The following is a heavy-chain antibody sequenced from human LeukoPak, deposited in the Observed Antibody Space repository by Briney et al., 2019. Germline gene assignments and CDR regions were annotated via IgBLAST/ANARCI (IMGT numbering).Heavy chain of an antibody. D-gene: IGHD5-18*01. V-gene: IGHV3-30*18. CDR1: GFTFSSYG. CDR3: AKEDTAMGYGGFDY. CDR2: ISYDGSNK. Sequence: PGGSLRLSCAASGFTFSSYGMHWVRQAPGKGLEWVAVISYDGSNKYYADSVKGRFTISRDNSKNTLYLQMNSLRAEDTAVYYCAKEDTAMGYGGFDYWGQGTLVTVSS. J-gene: IGHJ4*02.